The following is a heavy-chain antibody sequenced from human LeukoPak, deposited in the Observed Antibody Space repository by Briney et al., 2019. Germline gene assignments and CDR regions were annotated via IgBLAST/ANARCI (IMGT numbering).Heavy chain of an antibody. D-gene: IGHD1-26*01. CDR3: VRGGSPPTSTWSLDE. Sequence: GGSLRLSYAASGFIFSTYSMNWVRQAPGKGLEWVAVISYNGHYEYYGESVKGRFTISRDNSKNTVSLQMDNLRIEDTAVYYCVRGGSPPTSTWSLDEWGQGTLVSVSS. V-gene: IGHV3-30*03. J-gene: IGHJ4*02. CDR1: GFIFSTYS. CDR2: ISYNGHYE.